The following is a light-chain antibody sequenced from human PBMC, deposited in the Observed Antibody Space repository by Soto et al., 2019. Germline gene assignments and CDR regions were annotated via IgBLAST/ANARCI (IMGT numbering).Light chain of an antibody. CDR2: TAS. J-gene: IGKJ1*01. V-gene: IGKV1-5*03. CDR3: QHYNCYSEA. Sequence: DIQMTQSPSTLSGSLVCRFPLTCRAKQTISSWLAWYQQKPGKATKLLIYTASTLKSGVPSRCSGSGSGTEFTLTISSLQHDDFATYYCQHYNCYSEAFGQGTKVDIK. CDR1: QTISSW.